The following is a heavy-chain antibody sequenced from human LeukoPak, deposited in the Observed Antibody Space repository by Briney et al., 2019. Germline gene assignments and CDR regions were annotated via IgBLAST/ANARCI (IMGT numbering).Heavy chain of an antibody. CDR1: GGTFSSYA. Sequence: ASVKVSCKASGGTFSSYAISWVRQAPGQGLKWMGGIIPIFGTANYAQKFQGRVTITADESTSTAYMELSSLRSEDTAVYYCARDRSSWYRAPSFGYWGQGTLVTVSS. V-gene: IGHV1-69*01. CDR2: IIPIFGTA. J-gene: IGHJ4*02. CDR3: ARDRSSWYRAPSFGY. D-gene: IGHD6-13*01.